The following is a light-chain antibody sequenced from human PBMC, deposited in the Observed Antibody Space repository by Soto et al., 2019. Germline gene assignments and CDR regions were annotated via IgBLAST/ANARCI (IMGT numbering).Light chain of an antibody. Sequence: IEMTQSPSTLSASVGDRVAITCRASQSVGIWLAWYQQKPGKAPRFLIYKASSLESGLPSRFSGSGSGTEFTLTISSLQPEDFATYYCQQYNDYSWTFGQGTKVEIK. V-gene: IGKV1-5*03. CDR1: QSVGIW. CDR2: KAS. CDR3: QQYNDYSWT. J-gene: IGKJ1*01.